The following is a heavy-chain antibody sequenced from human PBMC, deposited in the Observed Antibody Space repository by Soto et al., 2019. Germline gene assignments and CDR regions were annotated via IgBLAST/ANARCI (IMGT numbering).Heavy chain of an antibody. CDR3: ARDLDYSGGWDPRDYYNYREV. CDR2: IKQDGSEK. D-gene: IGHD6-19*01. Sequence: GGSLRLSCAAAGFTFSSYWMSWVRQAPGKGLEWVANIKQDGSEKYYVDSVKGRFTISRDNAKNSLYLQMNSLRAEDTAVYYCARDLDYSGGWDPRDYYNYREVWGKGTTVTVAS. V-gene: IGHV3-7*01. CDR1: GFTFSSYW. J-gene: IGHJ6*03.